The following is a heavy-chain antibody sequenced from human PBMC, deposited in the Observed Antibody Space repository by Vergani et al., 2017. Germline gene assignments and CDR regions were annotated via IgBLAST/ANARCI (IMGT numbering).Heavy chain of an antibody. V-gene: IGHV1-2*02. J-gene: IGHJ3*02. CDR1: GYIFTGYN. D-gene: IGHD3-22*01. CDR2: INPNSGDT. CDR3: ARGYHYDNSGYRNVLDI. Sequence: QVQQVQSGAEVKKPGASVKVSCKASGYIFTGYNMHWVRQAPGQGLEWMGWINPNSGDTKYAQKFQGRVTMTRDTSINTAYMELSRLRSDDTAVYYCARGYHYDNSGYRNVLDIGGQGTMVTVSS.